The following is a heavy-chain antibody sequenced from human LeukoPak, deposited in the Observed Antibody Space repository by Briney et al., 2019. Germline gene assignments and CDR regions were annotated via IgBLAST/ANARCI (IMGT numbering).Heavy chain of an antibody. V-gene: IGHV1-18*01. J-gene: IGHJ3*02. Sequence: ASVKVTCKASGYTFTSYGISWVRQAPGQGLEWMGWISAYNGNTNFAQKLQGRITMTTDTSTSTAYMELRSLRSDDTAVYYCVRSGYCYGGTCHSGAFDIWGQGTVVTVSS. CDR2: ISAYNGNT. D-gene: IGHD2-15*01. CDR3: VRSGYCYGGTCHSGAFDI. CDR1: GYTFTSYG.